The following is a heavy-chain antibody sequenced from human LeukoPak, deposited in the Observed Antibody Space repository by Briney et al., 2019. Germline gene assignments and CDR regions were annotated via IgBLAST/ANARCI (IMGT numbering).Heavy chain of an antibody. CDR2: INPNSGGT. J-gene: IGHJ4*02. D-gene: IGHD6-19*01. V-gene: IGHV1-2*02. CDR3: AREPPQWLVLGYDY. CDR1: GYTFTGYY. Sequence: ASVKVSCKASGYTFTGYYMHWVRQAPGQGLEWMGWINPNSGGTNYAQKFQGRVTMTRDTSISTAYMELSRLRSDDTAVYCCAREPPQWLVLGYDYWGQGTLVTVSS.